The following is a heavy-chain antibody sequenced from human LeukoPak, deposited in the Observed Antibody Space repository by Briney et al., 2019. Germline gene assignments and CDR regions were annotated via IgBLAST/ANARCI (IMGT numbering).Heavy chain of an antibody. D-gene: IGHD5-18*01. J-gene: IGHJ4*02. CDR1: GFTFSNYW. V-gene: IGHV3-74*01. CDR3: AVPPPPGFSYGENLFDY. Sequence: GGSPRLSCAASGFTFSNYWMHWVRQAPGKGLVWVSRINSAGSSTTYADSVKGRFTISRDNAKNTLYLQMSSLRAEDTAVYYCAVPPPPGFSYGENLFDYWGQGTLVTVSS. CDR2: INSAGSST.